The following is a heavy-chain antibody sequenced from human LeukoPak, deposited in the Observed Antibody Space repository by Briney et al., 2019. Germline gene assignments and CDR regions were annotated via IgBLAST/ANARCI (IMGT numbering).Heavy chain of an antibody. CDR3: AKESRGSYGSGSYPDY. CDR2: ISGSGSNT. D-gene: IGHD3-10*01. CDR1: GFTFSSYA. V-gene: IGHV3-23*01. Sequence: GGSLRLSCAASGFTFSSYAMSWVRQAPGKGLEWVSAISGSGSNTYYADSVKGRFTISRDNSKNTLYLQMNSLRAEDTAVYYCAKESRGSYGSGSYPDYWGQGTLVTVSS. J-gene: IGHJ4*02.